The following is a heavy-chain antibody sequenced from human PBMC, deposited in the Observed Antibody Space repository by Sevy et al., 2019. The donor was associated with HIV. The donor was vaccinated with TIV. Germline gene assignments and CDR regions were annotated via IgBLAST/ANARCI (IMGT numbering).Heavy chain of an antibody. V-gene: IGHV4-59*08. J-gene: IGHJ4*02. CDR2: IYYKGHI. D-gene: IGHD1-26*01. CDR1: GGSITSLY. CDR3: AGENAWGRGYS. Sequence: SETLSLTCSVSGGSITSLYWNWIRQPPGKGLEWIANIYYKGHINYNPSLKSRVTLSLDTSKNQFSLRLSSVTAADTAMYYCAGENAWGRGYSWGQGTLVTVSS.